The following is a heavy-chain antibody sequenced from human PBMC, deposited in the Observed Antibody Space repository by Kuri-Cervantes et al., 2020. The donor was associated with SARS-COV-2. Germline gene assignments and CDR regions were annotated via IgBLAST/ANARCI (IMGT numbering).Heavy chain of an antibody. D-gene: IGHD2-2*01. CDR3: AKDSGYQLHYVYYYYGMDV. CDR1: GGSFSGYY. Sequence: ETLSLTCAVYGGSFSGYYWSWVRQAPGKGLEWVSAISGSGGSTYYADSVKGRFTISRDNSKNTLYLRMNSLRAEDTAVYYCAKDSGYQLHYVYYYYGMDVWGQGTTVTVSS. V-gene: IGHV3-23*01. CDR2: ISGSGGST. J-gene: IGHJ6*02.